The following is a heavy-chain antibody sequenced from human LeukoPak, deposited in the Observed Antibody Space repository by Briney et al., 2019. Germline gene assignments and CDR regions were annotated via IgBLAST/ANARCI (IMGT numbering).Heavy chain of an antibody. CDR2: IWFDGRNK. Sequence: GGSLRLSCSATGFTFSTYGLHLVRPAPGNGLDLVSLIWFDGRNKYYADSVQGRVTISRDNSKNTVYLQMNSLRPEDTAVYYCASEYCSGGSCYFDYWGQGTLVTVSS. CDR3: ASEYCSGGSCYFDY. J-gene: IGHJ4*02. V-gene: IGHV3-33*01. D-gene: IGHD2-15*01. CDR1: GFTFSTYG.